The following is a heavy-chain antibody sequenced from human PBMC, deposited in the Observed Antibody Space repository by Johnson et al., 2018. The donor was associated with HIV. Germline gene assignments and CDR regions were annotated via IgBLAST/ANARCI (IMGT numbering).Heavy chain of an antibody. CDR1: GFTCSSYA. D-gene: IGHD6-13*01. CDR2: ISYDGSNK. V-gene: IGHV3-30*14. J-gene: IGHJ3*02. CDR3: ARTQVYSSSRDDAFDI. Sequence: QVQLVESGGGVVQPGRSLRLSCAASGFTCSSYAMHWVRQAPGKGLEWVAVISYDGSNKYYADSVKGRFTISRDNSKNTLYLQMSGLRIEDTAVYYCARTQVYSSSRDDAFDIWGQGTMVTVSS.